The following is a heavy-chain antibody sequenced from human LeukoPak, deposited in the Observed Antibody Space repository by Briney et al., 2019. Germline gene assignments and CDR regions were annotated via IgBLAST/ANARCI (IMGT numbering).Heavy chain of an antibody. CDR1: GYTFTGYY. CDR3: ARTYYDFWSGHQSAVGP. CDR2: INPNSGGT. J-gene: IGHJ5*02. Sequence: ASVKVSCKASGYTFTGYYMHWVRQAPGQGLEWMGWINPNSGGTNYAQKLQGRVTMTRDTSISTAYMELSRLRSDDTAVYYCARTYYDFWSGHQSAVGPWGQGTLVTVSS. V-gene: IGHV1-2*02. D-gene: IGHD3-3*01.